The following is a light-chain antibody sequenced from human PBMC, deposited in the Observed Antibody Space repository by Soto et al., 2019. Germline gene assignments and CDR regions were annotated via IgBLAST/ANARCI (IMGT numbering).Light chain of an antibody. CDR2: GAS. Sequence: EIVMTQSPATLSVSPGERATLSCRASESVSSTLAWYQQKAGQAPRLLIYGASTRATGIPARFSGSGSGTEFTLTISSLQSEDFAVYYCQQYNNWPYTFGQGTKVDIK. CDR1: ESVSST. CDR3: QQYNNWPYT. V-gene: IGKV3-15*01. J-gene: IGKJ2*01.